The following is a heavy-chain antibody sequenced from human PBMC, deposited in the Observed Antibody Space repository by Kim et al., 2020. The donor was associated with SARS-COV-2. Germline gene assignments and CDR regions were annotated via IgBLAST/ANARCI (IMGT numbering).Heavy chain of an antibody. D-gene: IGHD6-13*01. Sequence: ASVKVSCKASGYTFTSYYMHWVRQAPGQGLEWMGIINPSGGSTSYAQKFQGRVTMTRDTSTSTVYMELSSLRSEDTAVYYCARGDIAAAARHYYYYGMDVWGQGTTVTVSS. J-gene: IGHJ6*02. CDR1: GYTFTSYY. CDR2: INPSGGST. V-gene: IGHV1-46*01. CDR3: ARGDIAAAARHYYYYGMDV.